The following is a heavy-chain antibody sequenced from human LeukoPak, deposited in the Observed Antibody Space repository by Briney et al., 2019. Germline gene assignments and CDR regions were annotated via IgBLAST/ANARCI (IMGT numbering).Heavy chain of an antibody. CDR3: AREGTGEGFDY. CDR1: GDSINSYY. J-gene: IGHJ4*02. Sequence: SETLSLTCTVSGDSINSYYWNWIRQPAGKGLEWIGRIYTSGSTNYNPSLKSRVTMSVDTSKNQFSLNLTSVTAADTAVYYCAREGTGEGFDYWGQGTLVTVSS. D-gene: IGHD3-10*01. CDR2: IYTSGST. V-gene: IGHV4-4*07.